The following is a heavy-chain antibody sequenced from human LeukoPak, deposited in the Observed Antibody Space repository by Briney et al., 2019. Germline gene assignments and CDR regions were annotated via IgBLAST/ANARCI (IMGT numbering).Heavy chain of an antibody. J-gene: IGHJ3*02. CDR1: GGSFSAYS. CDR2: INHSGST. Sequence: SETLSLTCAVYGGSFSAYSWSWIRQPPGKGLEWIGEINHSGSTNYNPSLKSRLTISVDTSKNQFSLKLSSVTAADTAVYYCARDTGYDSSGYYPWNAFDIWGQGTMVTVSS. V-gene: IGHV4-34*01. D-gene: IGHD3-22*01. CDR3: ARDTGYDSSGYYPWNAFDI.